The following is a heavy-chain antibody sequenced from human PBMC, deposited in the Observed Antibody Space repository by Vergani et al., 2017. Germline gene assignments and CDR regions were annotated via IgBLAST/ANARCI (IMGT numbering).Heavy chain of an antibody. V-gene: IGHV4-39*07. Sequence: QLQLQESGPGLVKPSETLSLTCTVSGGSISSSSYYWGWIRQPPGKGLEWIGSIYYSGSTYYNPSLKSRVTISVDTSKNQFSLKLSSVTAADTAVYYCARGSAYCSSTSCYNPVDYWGQGTLVTVSS. CDR1: GGSISSSSYY. D-gene: IGHD2-2*02. CDR2: IYYSGST. J-gene: IGHJ4*02. CDR3: ARGSAYCSSTSCYNPVDY.